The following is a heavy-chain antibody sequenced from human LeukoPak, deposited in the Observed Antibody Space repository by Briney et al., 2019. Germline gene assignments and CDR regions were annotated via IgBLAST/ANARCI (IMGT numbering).Heavy chain of an antibody. CDR2: IYHSGT. CDR1: GYSISSGYY. CDR3: ARGRIGYCSSTSCNRRVYYYYMDV. V-gene: IGHV4-38-2*02. Sequence: SETLSLTCTVSGYSISSGYYWGWIRQPPGKGLEWIGTIYHSGTNYNPSLKSRVTISVDTSKNQFSLKLSSVTAADTAVYYCARGRIGYCSSTSCNRRVYYYYMDVWGKGTTVTVSS. D-gene: IGHD2-2*01. J-gene: IGHJ6*03.